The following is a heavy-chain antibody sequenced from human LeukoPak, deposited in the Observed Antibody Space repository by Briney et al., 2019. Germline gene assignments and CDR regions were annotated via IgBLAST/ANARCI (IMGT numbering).Heavy chain of an antibody. J-gene: IGHJ4*02. CDR2: IWYDGNNK. V-gene: IGHV3-33*08. D-gene: IGHD2-2*01. CDR3: ARDRWSSTSYNDY. Sequence: GGSLRLSCAASGFPFSTYVMHWVRQAPGKGLEWVAVIWYDGNNKYYGDSVKGRFTISRDNSKNTLYLQMNSLRAEDTAVYYCARDRWSSTSYNDYWGQGTLVTVSS. CDR1: GFPFSTYV.